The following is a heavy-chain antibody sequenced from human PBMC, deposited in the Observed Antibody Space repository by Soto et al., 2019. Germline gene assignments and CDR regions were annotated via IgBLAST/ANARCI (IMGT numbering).Heavy chain of an antibody. D-gene: IGHD3-22*01. CDR2: IYYSGST. V-gene: IGHV4-31*03. CDR1: GGSISSGGYY. Sequence: SETLSLTCTVSGGSISSGGYYWSWIRQHPGKGLEWIGYIYYSGSTYYSPSLKSRVTISVDTSKNQFSPKLSSVTASDTAVYYRAITGTMIGTSWGQGTLVT. J-gene: IGHJ4*02. CDR3: AITGTMIGTS.